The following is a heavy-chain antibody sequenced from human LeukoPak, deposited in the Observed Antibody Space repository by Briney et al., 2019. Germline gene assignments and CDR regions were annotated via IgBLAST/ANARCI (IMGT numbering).Heavy chain of an antibody. CDR2: IYHSGST. V-gene: IGHV4-30-2*01. CDR1: GGSISSGGFS. J-gene: IGHJ4*02. Sequence: SQTLSLTCAVSGGSISSGGFSWSCIRQPPGKGLEWIGYIYHSGSTYYNPSLKSRVTISVDTSKNQFSLTLSSVTAADTAVYYCARGSYGSGSVFFDYWGQGTLVTVSS. D-gene: IGHD3-10*01. CDR3: ARGSYGSGSVFFDY.